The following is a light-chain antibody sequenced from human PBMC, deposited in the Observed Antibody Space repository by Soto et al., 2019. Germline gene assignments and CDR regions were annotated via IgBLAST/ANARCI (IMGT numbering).Light chain of an antibody. CDR1: QSVLYSSNNKNY. Sequence: DIVMTQSPDSLAVSLGERATINCKSSQSVLYSSNNKNYLAWYQQKPGQPPKLLIYWASTRESGVPDRFSGNGSGKDFTLAISSLQAEDVAVYCCQQYYSTPRTFGQGTTVEIK. CDR2: WAS. CDR3: QQYYSTPRT. J-gene: IGKJ1*01. V-gene: IGKV4-1*01.